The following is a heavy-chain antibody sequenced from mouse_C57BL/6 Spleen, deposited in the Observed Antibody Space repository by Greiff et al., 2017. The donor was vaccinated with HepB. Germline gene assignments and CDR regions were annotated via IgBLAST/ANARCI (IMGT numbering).Heavy chain of an antibody. J-gene: IGHJ4*01. D-gene: IGHD1-1*01. CDR2: IYPRSGNT. V-gene: IGHV1-81*01. Sequence: QVQLQQSGAELARPGASVKLSCKASGYTFTSYGISWVKQRTGQGLEWIGEIYPRSGNTYYNEKFKGKATLTADKSSSTAYMELRSLTSEDSAVYFCARSITTVVATNYYAMDYWGQGTSVTVSS. CDR1: GYTFTSYG. CDR3: ARSITTVVATNYYAMDY.